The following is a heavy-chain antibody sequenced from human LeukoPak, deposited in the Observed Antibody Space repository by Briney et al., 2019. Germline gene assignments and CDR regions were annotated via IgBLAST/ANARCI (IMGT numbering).Heavy chain of an antibody. D-gene: IGHD5/OR15-5a*01. J-gene: IGHJ4*02. CDR3: ATGIVSTSGDY. Sequence: PEGSLRLSCAASGFTFSDYYMSWIRQAPGKGLEWVSYITSSGSAIYYADSVRGRFTISRDNARNSMFLHMDDLRAEDTAIYYCATGIVSTSGDYWGQGTLVTVSS. V-gene: IGHV3-11*01. CDR2: ITSSGSAI. CDR1: GFTFSDYY.